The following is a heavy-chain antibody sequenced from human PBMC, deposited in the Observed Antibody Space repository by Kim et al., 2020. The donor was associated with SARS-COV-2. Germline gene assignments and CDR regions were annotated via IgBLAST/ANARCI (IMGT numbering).Heavy chain of an antibody. CDR3: ARGGGSWQRRVYSNYYGMDV. V-gene: IGHV3-66*01. J-gene: IGHJ6*02. CDR2: IYSDDTT. Sequence: GGSLRLSCAASGFTVRDSYMNWVRQAPGKGLEWVAVIYSDDTTYYTDSVKGIFTISRDNSKNTLYLQMNSLRAEDTAVYYCARGGGSWQRRVYSNYYGMDVWGHGTTVTVSS. CDR1: GFTVRDSY. D-gene: IGHD5-12*01.